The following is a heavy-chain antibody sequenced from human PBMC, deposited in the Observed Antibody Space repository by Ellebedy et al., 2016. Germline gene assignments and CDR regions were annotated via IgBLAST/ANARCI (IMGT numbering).Heavy chain of an antibody. CDR3: AKDRDDDGDYVFDS. CDR1: GFTFSSYV. V-gene: IGHV3-23*01. D-gene: IGHD4-17*01. Sequence: GESLKISXTASGFTFSSYVMSWVRQAPGQGLQWVSGISRTDDSTYYADSVKGRFTISRDDPKNTLYLQMNNLRVEDTAVHYCAKDRDDDGDYVFDSWGQGTLVTVSS. J-gene: IGHJ4*02. CDR2: ISRTDDST.